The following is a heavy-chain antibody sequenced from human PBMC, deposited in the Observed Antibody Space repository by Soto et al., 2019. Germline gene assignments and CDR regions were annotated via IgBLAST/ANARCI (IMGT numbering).Heavy chain of an antibody. Sequence: SETLSLTCTVSGGSISSYYWSWIRQPPGKGLEWIGYIYYSGSTNYNPSLKSRVTISVDTSKNQFSLKLSSVTAADTAVYYCARAYYDSSLSSVDPWGQGTLVTVSS. CDR2: IYYSGST. CDR1: GGSISSYY. J-gene: IGHJ5*02. CDR3: ARAYYDSSLSSVDP. V-gene: IGHV4-59*01. D-gene: IGHD3-22*01.